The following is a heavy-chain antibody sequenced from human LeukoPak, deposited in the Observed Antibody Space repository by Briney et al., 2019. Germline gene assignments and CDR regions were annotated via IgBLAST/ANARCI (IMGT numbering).Heavy chain of an antibody. CDR1: GFTFSSYA. V-gene: IGHV3-23*01. J-gene: IGHJ5*02. D-gene: IGHD1-26*01. CDR3: AKDKLAGIGSRLDP. CDR2: ISGSGGST. Sequence: GGSLRLSCAASGFTFSSYAMSWVRQAPGKGLEWVSAISGSGGSTYYADSVKGRFTISRDNSKNTLYLQMNSLRAEDTAVYYCAKDKLAGIGSRLDPWGQGTLVTVSS.